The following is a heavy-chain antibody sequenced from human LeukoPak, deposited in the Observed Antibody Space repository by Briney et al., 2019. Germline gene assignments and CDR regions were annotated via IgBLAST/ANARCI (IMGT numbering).Heavy chain of an antibody. CDR1: GYTFTGYY. D-gene: IGHD6-13*01. J-gene: IGHJ5*02. Sequence: ASVKVSCKASGYTFTGYYMHWVRQAPGQGLEGMGCINPNSGGTNYAQKFQGRVTMTRDTSISTAYMELSRLRSDDTAVYYCARGKAAAGTRWFDPWGQGTLVTVSS. CDR3: ARGKAAAGTRWFDP. CDR2: INPNSGGT. V-gene: IGHV1-2*02.